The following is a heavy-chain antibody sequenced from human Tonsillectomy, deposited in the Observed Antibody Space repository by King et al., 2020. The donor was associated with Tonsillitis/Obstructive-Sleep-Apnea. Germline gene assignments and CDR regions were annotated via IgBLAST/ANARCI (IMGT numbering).Heavy chain of an antibody. CDR2: VYPGDSDA. D-gene: IGHD3-22*01. Sequence: VQLVESAAEVKKPGESVKISCKAFGYSFTDYWLGWVRQMPGKGLEWMGIVYPGDSDARYSPSFQGQVTISVDKSINTAYLQWSRLEASDTAMYYCAGDSRSVVDNWYFDLWGRGNLVTVSS. CDR3: AGDSRSVVDNWYFDL. CDR1: GYSFTDYW. V-gene: IGHV5-51*03. J-gene: IGHJ2*01.